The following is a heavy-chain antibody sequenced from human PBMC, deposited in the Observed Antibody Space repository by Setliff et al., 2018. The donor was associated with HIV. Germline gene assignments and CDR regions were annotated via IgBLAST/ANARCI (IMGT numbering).Heavy chain of an antibody. V-gene: IGHV3-23*01. Sequence: GESLKISCAASGFTFSSYAMTWVRQAPRKGLEWVSAISGSGGSTYYADSVKGRFIISRDNSKNTLYLQMNSLRAQDTAIYYCAKDPRGSMVRGLINYFDPWGQGTLVTVSS. CDR2: ISGSGGST. CDR1: GFTFSSYA. J-gene: IGHJ5*02. D-gene: IGHD3-10*01. CDR3: AKDPRGSMVRGLINYFDP.